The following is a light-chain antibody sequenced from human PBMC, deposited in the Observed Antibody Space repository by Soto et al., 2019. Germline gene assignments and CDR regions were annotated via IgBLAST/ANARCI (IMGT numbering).Light chain of an antibody. V-gene: IGKV3-15*01. CDR3: QQQNSCPWT. CDR2: DAS. CDR1: QSVSSY. Sequence: YAGERATVSCRASQSVSSYLAWYQQKPGQAPRLLIYDASTRATGVPARFSGSGSGTEFTLSISSLHSEDSAVYYCQQQNSCPWTFGQGTKVDLK. J-gene: IGKJ1*01.